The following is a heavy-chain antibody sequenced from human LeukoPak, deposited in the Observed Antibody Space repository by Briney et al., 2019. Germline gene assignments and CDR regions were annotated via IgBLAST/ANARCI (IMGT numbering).Heavy chain of an antibody. CDR1: GYTFTSYG. CDR3: ARGVGIEAAGRPYSYYFDY. CDR2: ISAYNGNT. V-gene: IGHV1-18*01. Sequence: ASVKVSCKASGYTFTSYGISWVRQAPGQGLEWMGWISAYNGNTNYAQKLQGRVTMTTDTSISTAYMELSSLRSEDTAVYYCARGVGIEAAGRPYSYYFDYWGQGTLVTVSS. J-gene: IGHJ4*02. D-gene: IGHD6-13*01.